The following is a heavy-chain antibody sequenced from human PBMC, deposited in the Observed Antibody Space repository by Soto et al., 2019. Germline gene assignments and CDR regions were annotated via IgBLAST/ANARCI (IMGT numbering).Heavy chain of an antibody. Sequence: TLSLTCAVSGGSLSSGGYSWSWIRQTPGKGLEWIGYIYHSGSTYYNPSLKSRVTISVDRSKNQFSLKLSSVTAADTAVYYCARAGGLGAAAVPYWGQGPVV. CDR2: IYHSGST. J-gene: IGHJ4*02. CDR1: GGSLSSGGYS. V-gene: IGHV4-30-2*01. CDR3: ARAGGLGAAAVPY. D-gene: IGHD6-25*01.